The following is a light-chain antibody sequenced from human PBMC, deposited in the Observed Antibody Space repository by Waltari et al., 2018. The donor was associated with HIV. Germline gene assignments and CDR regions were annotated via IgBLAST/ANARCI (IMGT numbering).Light chain of an antibody. J-gene: IGLJ1*01. Sequence: QSVLTQPPSVSEAPRQRVTISCSGSSPNIGNNAVNWYQQVPGKPPKLLIYYDDLLSSGVSDRFSASKSGTSASLAIRGLQSEDEADYYCAAWDDSLNGYVFGSGTKVTVL. CDR2: YDD. CDR1: SPNIGNNA. CDR3: AAWDDSLNGYV. V-gene: IGLV1-36*01.